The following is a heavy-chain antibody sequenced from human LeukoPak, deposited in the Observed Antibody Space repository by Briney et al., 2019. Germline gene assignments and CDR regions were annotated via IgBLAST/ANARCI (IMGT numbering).Heavy chain of an antibody. J-gene: IGHJ3*02. CDR1: GNSISSGDNY. Sequence: SETLSLTCTVSGNSISSGDNYWSWIRQPPGKGLEWIGEINHSGSTNYNPSLKSRVTISVDTSKNQFSLKLSSVTAADTAVYYCARGAFWSGYYSRRDAFDIWGQGTMVTVSS. D-gene: IGHD3-3*01. CDR3: ARGAFWSGYYSRRDAFDI. V-gene: IGHV4-39*07. CDR2: INHSGST.